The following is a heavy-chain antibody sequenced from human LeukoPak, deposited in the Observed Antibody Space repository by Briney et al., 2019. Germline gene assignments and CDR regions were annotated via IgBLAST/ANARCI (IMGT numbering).Heavy chain of an antibody. D-gene: IGHD3-22*01. CDR2: ISAYNGNT. CDR1: GYTFTSYG. J-gene: IGHJ2*01. CDR3: ARDHAYYYDSSGYYDWGLDL. Sequence: ASVKVSCKASGYTFTSYGISWVRQAPGQGLEWMGWISAYNGNTNYAQKLQGRVTMTTDTSTSTAYMELRSLRSDDTAVYYCARDHAYYYDSSGYYDWGLDLWGRGTLVTVSS. V-gene: IGHV1-18*01.